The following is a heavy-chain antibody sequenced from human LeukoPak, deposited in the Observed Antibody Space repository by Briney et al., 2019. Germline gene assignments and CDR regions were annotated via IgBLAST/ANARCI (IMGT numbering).Heavy chain of an antibody. J-gene: IGHJ4*02. Sequence: GASVKVSCKASGYTFTSYDINWVRQATGQGLEWMGWMNPNSGNTGYAQKFQGRVTMTRDTSISTAYMELSRLRSDDTAVYYCAVSGWYLKYYFDYWGQGTLVTVSS. D-gene: IGHD6-19*01. CDR3: AVSGWYLKYYFDY. V-gene: IGHV1-8*01. CDR1: GYTFTSYD. CDR2: MNPNSGNT.